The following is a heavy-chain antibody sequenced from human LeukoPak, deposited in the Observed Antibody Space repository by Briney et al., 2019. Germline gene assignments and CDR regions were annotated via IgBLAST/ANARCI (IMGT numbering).Heavy chain of an antibody. CDR3: ARLSGSYYGSVDY. V-gene: IGHV4-59*08. CDR1: GASISSYY. Sequence: PSETLSLTCTVSGASISSYYWSWIRQPPGKGLEWIGYISCSEGSNYNPSLESRVTISLDTSKNQFSLKLTSVTATDTAVYYCARLSGSYYGSVDYWGQGSLVTVSS. CDR2: ISCSEGS. D-gene: IGHD1-26*01. J-gene: IGHJ4*02.